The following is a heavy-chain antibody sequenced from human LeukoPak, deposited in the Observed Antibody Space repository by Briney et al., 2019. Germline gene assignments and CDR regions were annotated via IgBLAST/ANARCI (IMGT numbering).Heavy chain of an antibody. Sequence: PGGSLRLSCAASGFTFSGSAMHWVRQAPGKGLEWVSSISSSSSYIYYADSVKGRFTISRDNAKNSLYLQMNSLRAEDTAVYYCARAARGGDYWGQGTLVTVSS. CDR3: ARAARGGDY. D-gene: IGHD3-10*01. CDR2: ISSSSSYI. CDR1: GFTFSGSA. J-gene: IGHJ4*02. V-gene: IGHV3-21*01.